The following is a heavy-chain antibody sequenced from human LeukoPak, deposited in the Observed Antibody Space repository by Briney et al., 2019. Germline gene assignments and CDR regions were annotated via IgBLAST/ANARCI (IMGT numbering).Heavy chain of an antibody. CDR3: ARGGYSYGLAPYYFDY. V-gene: IGHV4-34*01. CDR1: GGSFSGYY. D-gene: IGHD5-18*01. J-gene: IGHJ4*02. Sequence: SSETLSLTCAVYGGSFSGYYWSWIRQPPGKGLEWIGEINHSGSTNYNPSLKSRVTISVDTSKNQFSLKLSSVTAADTAVYYCARGGYSYGLAPYYFDYWGQGTLVTVPS. CDR2: INHSGST.